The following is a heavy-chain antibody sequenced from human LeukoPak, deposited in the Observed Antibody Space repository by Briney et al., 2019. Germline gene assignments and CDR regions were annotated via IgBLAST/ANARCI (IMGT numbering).Heavy chain of an antibody. CDR1: GGSISSYY. CDR3: ARGTLYRGWSYYLDF. CDR2: IYYSGTT. D-gene: IGHD6-19*01. Sequence: SETLSLTCTVSGGSISSYYWNWIRQPPGKGLEWIGYIYYSGTTKYNPSLKSRVSMSVDTSKNQFSLKLSSVTAADTAVYYCARGTLYRGWSYYLDFWGQGSQVTVSS. V-gene: IGHV4-59*01. J-gene: IGHJ4*02.